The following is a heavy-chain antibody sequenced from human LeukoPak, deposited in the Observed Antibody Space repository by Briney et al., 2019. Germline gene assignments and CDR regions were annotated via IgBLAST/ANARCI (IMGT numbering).Heavy chain of an antibody. CDR3: ARVLVVYYYYYMDV. V-gene: IGHV1-8*02. J-gene: IGHJ6*03. Sequence: ASVKVSCKASGYTFTSYDINWVRQATGQGLEWMGWMNPNSGNTGYAQKLQGRVTMTTDTSTSTAYMELRSLRSDDTAVYYCARVLVVYYYYYMDVWGKGTTVTVSS. D-gene: IGHD2-15*01. CDR1: GYTFTSYD. CDR2: MNPNSGNT.